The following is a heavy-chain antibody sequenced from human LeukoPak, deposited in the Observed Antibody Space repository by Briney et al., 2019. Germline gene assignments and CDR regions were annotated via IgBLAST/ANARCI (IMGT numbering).Heavy chain of an antibody. V-gene: IGHV4-31*03. D-gene: IGHD4-17*01. CDR2: IYYSGST. J-gene: IGHJ4*02. Sequence: PSETLSPTCTVSGGSISSGGYYWSWIRQHPGKGLEWIGYIYYSGSTYYNPSLKSRVTISVDTSKNQFSLKLSSVTAADTAVYYCARTTVTTAFDYWGQGTLVTVSS. CDR3: ARTTVTTAFDY. CDR1: GGSISSGGYY.